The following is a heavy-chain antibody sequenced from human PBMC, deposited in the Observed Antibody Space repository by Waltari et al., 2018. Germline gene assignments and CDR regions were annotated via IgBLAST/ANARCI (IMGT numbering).Heavy chain of an antibody. CDR1: GGSFSGYY. J-gene: IGHJ4*02. V-gene: IGHV4-34*01. Sequence: QVQLQQWGAGLLKPSETLSLTCAVYGGSFSGYYWSWIRQPPGKGLEVIGEINHSGSTHYHPSLNSRVTISEDTSKNQFSLKRSAVTAAHTAVYYCARYSLVVVPAAIDYWGQGTLVTVSS. CDR3: ARYSLVVVPAAIDY. CDR2: INHSGST. D-gene: IGHD2-2*01.